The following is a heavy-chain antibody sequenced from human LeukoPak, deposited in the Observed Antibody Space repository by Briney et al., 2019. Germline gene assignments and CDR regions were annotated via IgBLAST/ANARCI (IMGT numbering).Heavy chain of an antibody. D-gene: IGHD1-26*01. J-gene: IGHJ4*02. CDR2: IKQDGSEE. CDR1: GCTFTSDW. Sequence: GGSLRLSCAASGCTFTSDWMSWVRQAPGKGLEWVANIKQDGSEENFVDSVKGRFTISRDNAKKSLYLQMNSLRAEDTAVYYCARGSSAGASLRHDYWGQGTLVTVSS. CDR3: ARGSSAGASLRHDY. V-gene: IGHV3-7*01.